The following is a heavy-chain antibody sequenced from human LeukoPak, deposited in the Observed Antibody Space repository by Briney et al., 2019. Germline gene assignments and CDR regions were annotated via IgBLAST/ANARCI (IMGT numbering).Heavy chain of an antibody. Sequence: ASVKVSCKASGYTFTGYYMHWVRQAPGQGLEWMGWINPNSGGTNYAQKFQGRVTMTRDTSISTAYMELSSLRSEDTAVYYCARDLAAKMDYYGMDVWGQGTTVTVSS. D-gene: IGHD6-6*01. CDR2: INPNSGGT. CDR1: GYTFTGYY. CDR3: ARDLAAKMDYYGMDV. J-gene: IGHJ6*02. V-gene: IGHV1-2*02.